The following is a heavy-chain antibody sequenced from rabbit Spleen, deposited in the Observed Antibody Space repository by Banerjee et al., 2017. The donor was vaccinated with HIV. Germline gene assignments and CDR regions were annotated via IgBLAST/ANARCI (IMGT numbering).Heavy chain of an antibody. Sequence: QEQLVESGGGLVQPGGSLKLSCKASGFDFSSYGVSWVRQAPGKGLEWIGYIDPLFGSTVYANWAKGRFTISKTSSTTVTLQMISLTAADTATYFCARNDGIDVATHLDLWGQGTLVTVS. CDR1: GFDFSSYG. J-gene: IGHJ3*01. CDR2: IDPLFGST. V-gene: IGHV1S39*01. D-gene: IGHD3-1*01. CDR3: ARNDGIDVATHLDL.